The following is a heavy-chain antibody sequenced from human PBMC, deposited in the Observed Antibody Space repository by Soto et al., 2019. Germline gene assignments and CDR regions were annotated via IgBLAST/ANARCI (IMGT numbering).Heavy chain of an antibody. Sequence: SETLSLTCAVSGDSISNGGYSWTWIRQSPGKGLEWIGYIYHSGSTYYNPSLKSRVTISVDRAKNQFSLKLNSVTAADTAVYYCARLSGGFGAGWFGPWGQGTLVTVSS. J-gene: IGHJ5*02. D-gene: IGHD3-10*01. V-gene: IGHV4-30-2*06. CDR3: ARLSGGFGAGWFGP. CDR2: IYHSGST. CDR1: GDSISNGGYS.